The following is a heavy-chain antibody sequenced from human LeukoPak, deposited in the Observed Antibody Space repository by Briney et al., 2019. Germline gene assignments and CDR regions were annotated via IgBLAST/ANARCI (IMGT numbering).Heavy chain of an antibody. CDR1: GFTFRTYA. D-gene: IGHD3-10*01. Sequence: PGGSLRLSCAASGFTFRTYAMSWVRQTPGKEPEWVSEISGSGGSTYYADSVKGRFTISRDNSKNILYLQLNSLSPEDTAVYYYAKTDRGGIGQCLDYWGQGTLVTVSS. V-gene: IGHV3-23*01. CDR3: AKTDRGGIGQCLDY. CDR2: ISGSGGST. J-gene: IGHJ4*02.